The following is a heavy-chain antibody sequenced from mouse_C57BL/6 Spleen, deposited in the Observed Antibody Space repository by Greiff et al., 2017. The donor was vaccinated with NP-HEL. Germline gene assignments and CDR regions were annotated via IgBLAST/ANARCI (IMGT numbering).Heavy chain of an antibody. CDR3: ARGGDGYPGGVDY. CDR2: IDPSDSET. Sequence: QVQLQQPGAELVRPGSSVKLSCKASGYTFTSYWMHWVKQRPIQGLEWIGNIDPSDSETHYNQKFKDKATLTVDKSSSTAYMQLSSLTSEDSAVYYCARGGDGYPGGVDYWGQGTTLTVSS. D-gene: IGHD2-3*01. CDR1: GYTFTSYW. V-gene: IGHV1-52*01. J-gene: IGHJ2*01.